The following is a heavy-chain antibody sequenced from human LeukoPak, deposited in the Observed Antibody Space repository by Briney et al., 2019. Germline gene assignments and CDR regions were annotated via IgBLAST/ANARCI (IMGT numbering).Heavy chain of an antibody. D-gene: IGHD6-13*01. CDR1: GFTFSSSA. CDR2: ISNNGGYT. J-gene: IGHJ4*02. CDR3: AKDLEQQLVPEGPFDY. Sequence: SGGSLRLSCAASGFTFSSSAMSWVRQAPGKGLEWVSAISNNGGYTYYADSVQGRFTISRDNSKSTLCLQMNSLRAEDTAVYYCAKDLEQQLVPEGPFDYWGQGTLVTVSS. V-gene: IGHV3-23*01.